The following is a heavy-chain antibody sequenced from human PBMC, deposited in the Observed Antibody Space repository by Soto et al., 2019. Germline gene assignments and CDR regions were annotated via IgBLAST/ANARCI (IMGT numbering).Heavy chain of an antibody. V-gene: IGHV1-69*12. Sequence: QVQLVQSGAEVKKPGSSVKVSCKASGGTFSSYAISWVRQAPGQGLEWMGGIIPIFGTANYAQKFQGRVTITADESTSSAYMELSSLRSEDTAVYYCAREGEGSEQFLRHYYGMDVWGQGTTVTVSS. D-gene: IGHD3-10*01. J-gene: IGHJ6*02. CDR2: IIPIFGTA. CDR3: AREGEGSEQFLRHYYGMDV. CDR1: GGTFSSYA.